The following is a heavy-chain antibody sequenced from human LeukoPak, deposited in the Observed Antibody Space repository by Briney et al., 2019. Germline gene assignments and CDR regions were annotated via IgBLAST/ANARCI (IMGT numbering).Heavy chain of an antibody. CDR2: IWYDGSNK. V-gene: IGHV3-33*01. D-gene: IGHD3-22*01. CDR1: GFSFSSYG. CDR3: ARDPYYYDSSGYFHF. Sequence: GRSLRLSCAASGFSFSSYGMHWVRQAPGKGLEWVAVIWYDGSNKYYADSVKGRFTISRDNSKNTLYLQMNSLRAEDTAVYYCARDPYYYDSSGYFHFWGQGTLVTVSS. J-gene: IGHJ4*02.